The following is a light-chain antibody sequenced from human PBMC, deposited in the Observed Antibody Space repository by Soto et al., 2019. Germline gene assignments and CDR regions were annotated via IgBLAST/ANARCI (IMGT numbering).Light chain of an antibody. CDR1: QSISSR. CDR3: QHYNSYGT. Sequence: DIQMTQSPSTLSASVGDRVTITCRASQSISSRLAWYQQKSGKAPNLLIYDASSLEGGVPSRFSGSGSGTEFTLTISSLQPDDFATYYCQHYNSYGTFGQGTKVDI. CDR2: DAS. J-gene: IGKJ1*01. V-gene: IGKV1-5*01.